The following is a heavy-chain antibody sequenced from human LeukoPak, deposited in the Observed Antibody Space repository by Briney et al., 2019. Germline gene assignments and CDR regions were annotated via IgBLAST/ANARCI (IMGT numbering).Heavy chain of an antibody. CDR1: GFTYSSYA. CDR3: ARPLDRVPAGMVDY. CDR2: ISYDGSNK. J-gene: IGHJ4*02. D-gene: IGHD2-2*01. Sequence: GALRLSCAASGFTYSSYARHWVRQAPGKGLEWVAVISYDGSNKYYADSVKGRFTISRDNSKNTLYLQMNSLRAEDTAVYYCARPLDRVPAGMVDYWGQGTLVTVSS. V-gene: IGHV3-30-3*01.